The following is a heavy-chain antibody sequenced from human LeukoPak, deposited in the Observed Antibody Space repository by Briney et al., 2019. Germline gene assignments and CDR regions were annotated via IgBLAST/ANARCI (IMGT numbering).Heavy chain of an antibody. CDR2: IASDGSST. Sequence: GGSLSLSCAASGFTFSSYWMNWVRQAPGKGLVWVSRIASDGSSTTYADSVKGRFSISRDNAKNTLYLQMNSLRVEDTAVYYCARSGDYRYYYDSSGYYYYFDYWGQGTLVTVSS. J-gene: IGHJ4*02. D-gene: IGHD3-22*01. V-gene: IGHV3-74*01. CDR3: ARSGDYRYYYDSSGYYYYFDY. CDR1: GFTFSSYW.